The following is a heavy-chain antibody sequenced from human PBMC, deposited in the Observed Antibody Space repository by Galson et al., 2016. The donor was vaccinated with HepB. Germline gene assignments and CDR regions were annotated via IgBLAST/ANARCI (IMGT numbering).Heavy chain of an antibody. CDR1: GDSVSGTTIA. CDR2: TYYRSKWYY. J-gene: IGHJ3*02. Sequence: CAISGDSVSGTTIAWNWTRHSPSRGLEWLGRTYYRSKWYYDYAGSVKSRITINPDTSRNQFSLQLNSVTPEDTAVYYCARDGYTSGWHGAFEIWGQGTMVTVSS. D-gene: IGHD6-19*01. CDR3: ARDGYTSGWHGAFEI. V-gene: IGHV6-1*01.